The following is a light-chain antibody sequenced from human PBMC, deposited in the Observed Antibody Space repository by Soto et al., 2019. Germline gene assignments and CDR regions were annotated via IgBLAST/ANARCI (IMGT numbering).Light chain of an antibody. CDR2: DAS. Sequence: EFVLSQSPGTLSLSPGERATLSCRPSQTVRNNYLAWYQQKPGQAPRLLIYDASSRATGIPDRFSGGGSGTDFTLTISRLDPEDFAVYYCQQFSSYPLTFGGGTKVDI. CDR3: QQFSSYPLT. J-gene: IGKJ4*01. CDR1: QTVRNNY. V-gene: IGKV3-20*01.